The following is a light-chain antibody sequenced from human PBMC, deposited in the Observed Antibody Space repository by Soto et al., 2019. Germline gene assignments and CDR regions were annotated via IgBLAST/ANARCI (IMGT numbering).Light chain of an antibody. CDR2: AAS. Sequence: DIQMTQSPSSVSASVGDRVIITCRASQGVNRWLAWYQQKPGKAPKLLISAASSLQSGVPSRFSGSGSGTDFTLTINSVQPEDFATYYCEQANNFLRTFGQGTKLEMK. V-gene: IGKV1-12*01. CDR3: EQANNFLRT. CDR1: QGVNRW. J-gene: IGKJ2*02.